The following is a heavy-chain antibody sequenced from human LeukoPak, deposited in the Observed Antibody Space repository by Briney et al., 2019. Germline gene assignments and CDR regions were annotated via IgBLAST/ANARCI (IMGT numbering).Heavy chain of an antibody. CDR1: GFTFSNYW. CDR3: ASDLDYYDSTGYLFDD. Sequence: GGSLRLSCAASGFTFSNYWMSWVRQAPGKGLESVANIKQDGSEKYYVDSVKGRFTISRDNAKNSLYLQMNSLRADDTAVYYCASDLDYYDSTGYLFDDWRQETLVTVSS. CDR2: IKQDGSEK. V-gene: IGHV3-7*01. J-gene: IGHJ4*02. D-gene: IGHD3-22*01.